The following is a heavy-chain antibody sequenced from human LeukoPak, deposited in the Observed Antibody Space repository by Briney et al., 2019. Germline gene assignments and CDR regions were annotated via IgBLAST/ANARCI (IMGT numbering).Heavy chain of an antibody. D-gene: IGHD4-17*01. CDR3: ARRGTTVTSRYYHYYMDV. Sequence: PSETLSLTCTVSGGSISSSSYYWGWIRQPPGKGLEWIGSIYYSGSTYYNPSLKSRVTISVDTSKNQFSLKLSSVTAADTAVYYCARRGTTVTSRYYHYYMDVWGKGTTVTVSS. CDR1: GGSISSSSYY. V-gene: IGHV4-39*01. CDR2: IYYSGST. J-gene: IGHJ6*03.